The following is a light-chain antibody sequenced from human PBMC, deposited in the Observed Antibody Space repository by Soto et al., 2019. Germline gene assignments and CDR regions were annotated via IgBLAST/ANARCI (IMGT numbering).Light chain of an antibody. CDR1: QSVSSSY. CDR2: GAS. CDR3: QQYGSSPPWT. J-gene: IGKJ1*01. V-gene: IGKV3-20*01. Sequence: EIVLTQSPGTLSLSPGERATLSCRAIQSVSSSYLAWYQQKPGQASRLLIYGASSRATGIPDRFSGSGSGTDFTLTISRLEPEDFAVYYCQQYGSSPPWTFGQGTKVDIK.